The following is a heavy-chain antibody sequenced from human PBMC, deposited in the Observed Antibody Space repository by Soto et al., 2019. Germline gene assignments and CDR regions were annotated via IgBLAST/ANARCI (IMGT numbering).Heavy chain of an antibody. CDR2: MNPNSGNT. CDR1: GYTFTSYD. V-gene: IGHV1-8*01. Sequence: QVQLVQSGAEVKKPGASVKVSCKASGYTFTSYDINWVRQATGQGLEWMGWMNPNSGNTVYAQKYQGRVTMTRNTSIRTAYIALSSLRSEDTAVYYCAKDQTTYGMDVWGQGTTVTVSS. J-gene: IGHJ6*01. CDR3: AKDQTTYGMDV.